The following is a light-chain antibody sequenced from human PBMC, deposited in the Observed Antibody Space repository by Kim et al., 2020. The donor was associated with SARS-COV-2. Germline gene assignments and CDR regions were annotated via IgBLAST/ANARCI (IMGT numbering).Light chain of an antibody. CDR1: SGSIARNY. Sequence: GNTVTISCTRTSGSIARNYVKWYRQRPGSAPHPVILANDQRPSGLPYRFSGSIDTSSNSASLTISGLMTEDEADYYCQSYDDGNVLFGGGTQLTVL. CDR3: QSYDDGNVL. J-gene: IGLJ2*01. CDR2: AND. V-gene: IGLV6-57*03.